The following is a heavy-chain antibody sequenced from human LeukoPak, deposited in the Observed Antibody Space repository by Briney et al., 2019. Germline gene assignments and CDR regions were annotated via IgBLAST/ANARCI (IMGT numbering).Heavy chain of an antibody. CDR3: ATPAYCSSTSCYIDGMDV. CDR2: FDPEDGET. Sequence: ASVKVSCKVSGNTLTELSMHWVRQAPGKGLEWMGGFDPEDGETIYAQKFQGRVTMTEDTSTDTAYMELSSLRSEDTAVYYCATPAYCSSTSCYIDGMDVWGQGTTVTVSS. D-gene: IGHD2-2*02. CDR1: GNTLTELS. J-gene: IGHJ6*02. V-gene: IGHV1-24*01.